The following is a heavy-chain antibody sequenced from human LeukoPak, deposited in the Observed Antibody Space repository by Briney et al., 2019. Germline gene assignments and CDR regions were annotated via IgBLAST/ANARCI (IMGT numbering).Heavy chain of an antibody. CDR3: ARGASWYLGLDY. D-gene: IGHD6-13*01. CDR2: IYRNRGGT. Sequence: ASVRVSCKTSGLFFSAYQMHSLRQAPGHGLEGMGWIYRNRGGTNIAQKFQGRVTMTRDTSMSTVYMEVSGLTSDDTAIYFCARGASWYLGLDYWGQGTLVTVSS. CDR1: GLFFSAYQ. J-gene: IGHJ4*02. V-gene: IGHV1-2*02.